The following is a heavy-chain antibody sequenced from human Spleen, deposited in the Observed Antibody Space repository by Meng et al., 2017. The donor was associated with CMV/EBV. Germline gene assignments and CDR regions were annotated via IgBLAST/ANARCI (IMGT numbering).Heavy chain of an antibody. J-gene: IGHJ5*02. CDR2: IYYSGST. V-gene: IGHV4-39*07. D-gene: IGHD4-11*01. CDR1: GDSISNSNYY. Sequence: ESLRLSCTVSGDSISNSNYYWGWIRQPPGKGLEWIGSIYYSGSTYYNPSLKSRVTISEDTSKNQFSLKLNSLTAADTAVYYCALTTDNWFDPWGHGILVTVSS. CDR3: ALTTDNWFDP.